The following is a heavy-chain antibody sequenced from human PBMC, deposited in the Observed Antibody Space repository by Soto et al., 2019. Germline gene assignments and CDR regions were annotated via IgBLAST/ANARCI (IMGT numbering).Heavy chain of an antibody. Sequence: SETLSLTCSVSGGSMSDVFWSWVRQSRERGLEWIGYVYYLGSTDYNPSLKSRVTISVDTSKRQFSLGLSSVTAADAAIYYCARDGYDGSGSPYPAYWGPGTQVTVSS. CDR3: ARDGYDGSGSPYPAY. CDR2: VYYLGST. J-gene: IGHJ4*02. CDR1: GGSMSDVF. V-gene: IGHV4-59*13. D-gene: IGHD3-10*01.